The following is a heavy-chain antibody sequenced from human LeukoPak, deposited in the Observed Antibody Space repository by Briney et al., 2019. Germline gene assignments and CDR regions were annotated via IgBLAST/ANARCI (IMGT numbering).Heavy chain of an antibody. CDR2: INAGNGNT. V-gene: IGHV1-3*03. Sequence: ASVKVSCKASGYTFTSYAMHWVRQAPGQRLEWMGWINAGNGNTKYSQEFQGRVTITADESTSTAYMELSSLRSEDTAVYYCARDLLPYSSGWYPHYWGQGTLVTVSS. D-gene: IGHD6-19*01. CDR1: GYTFTSYA. CDR3: ARDLLPYSSGWYPHY. J-gene: IGHJ4*02.